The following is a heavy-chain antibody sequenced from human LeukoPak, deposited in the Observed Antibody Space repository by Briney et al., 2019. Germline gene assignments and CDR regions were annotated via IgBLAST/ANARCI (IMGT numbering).Heavy chain of an antibody. CDR1: GFTFRSYA. CDR2: ISYDGSNK. V-gene: IGHV3-30*04. CDR3: ARDQSRSESYELTDY. Sequence: GGTLRLSCAVSGFTFRSYAMHWVRQAPGKGLEWVAVISYDGSNKYCADSVKGRFTISRDNSKNTLYLQMNSLRAEDTAVYYCARDQSRSESYELTDYWGQGTLVTVSS. J-gene: IGHJ4*02. D-gene: IGHD1-26*01.